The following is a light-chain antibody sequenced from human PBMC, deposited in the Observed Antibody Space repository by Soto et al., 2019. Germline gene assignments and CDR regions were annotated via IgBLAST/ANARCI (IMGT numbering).Light chain of an antibody. CDR3: TSYAGTYSFFYV. CDR2: EVS. V-gene: IGLV2-8*01. CDR1: SSDVGAYNY. J-gene: IGLJ1*01. Sequence: QAVVTQPPSASGSPGQSVTISCTGTSSDVGAYNYVSWYQQLPGKAPKLIIYEVSKRPSGVPDRFSGSKSGNTASLTVSGLQAEDEAAYYCTSYAGTYSFFYVFGTGTKLTVL.